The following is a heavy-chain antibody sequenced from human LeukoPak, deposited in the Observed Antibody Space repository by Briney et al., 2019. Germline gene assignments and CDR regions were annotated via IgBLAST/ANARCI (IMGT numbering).Heavy chain of an antibody. J-gene: IGHJ4*02. V-gene: IGHV3-30*02. Sequence: PGGSLRLSCAASGFNFSNYGMHWVRQAPGKGLKWVAFIRYDGSNKYYTDSVKGRFTISRDNSKNTLYLQMNSLRAEDTAVYYCAKGDCGGDCYVPGYWGQGTLVTVSS. CDR3: AKGDCGGDCYVPGY. CDR1: GFNFSNYG. CDR2: IRYDGSNK. D-gene: IGHD2-21*02.